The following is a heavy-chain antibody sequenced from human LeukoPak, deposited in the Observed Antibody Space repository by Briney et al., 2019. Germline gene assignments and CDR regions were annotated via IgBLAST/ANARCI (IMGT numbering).Heavy chain of an antibody. D-gene: IGHD3-10*01. CDR3: ATDPGAYYYYGMDV. CDR1: GYTLTELS. V-gene: IGHV1-24*01. CDR2: FYPEDGET. Sequence: ASVTVSCTVSGYTLTELSMHWVRQAPGKGLEWMGGFYPEDGETIYAQKFQGRVTMTEDTSTDTAYMELSSLRSEDTAVYYCATDPGAYYYYGMDVWGQGTTVTVSS. J-gene: IGHJ6*02.